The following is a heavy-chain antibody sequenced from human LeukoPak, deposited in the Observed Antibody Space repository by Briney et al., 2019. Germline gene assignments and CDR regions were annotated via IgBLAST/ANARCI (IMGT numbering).Heavy chain of an antibody. D-gene: IGHD5-12*01. CDR2: IYYSGII. J-gene: IGHJ4*02. CDR1: GYSISSSHW. CDR3: ARGGGYDLVDY. V-gene: IGHV4-28*05. Sequence: PSETLSLTCAVSGYSISSSHWWAWIRQPPGKGLEWIGYIYYSGIIHYNPSLKSRVTISVDTSKNQFSLKLSSVTAADTAVYYCARGGGYDLVDYWGQGTLVTVSS.